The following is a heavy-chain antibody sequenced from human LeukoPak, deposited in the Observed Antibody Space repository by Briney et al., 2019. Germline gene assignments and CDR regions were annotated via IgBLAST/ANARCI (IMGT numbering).Heavy chain of an antibody. CDR2: ISSSSSYI. V-gene: IGHV3-21*01. CDR3: AKEGGESSGWYYFDY. Sequence: GGSLRLSCAASGFTFSSYSMNWVRQAPGKGLEWVSSISSSSSYIYYADSVKGRFTISRDNAKNSLYLQMNSLRAEDTAVYYCAKEGGESSGWYYFDYWGQGTLVTVSS. J-gene: IGHJ4*02. CDR1: GFTFSSYS. D-gene: IGHD6-19*01.